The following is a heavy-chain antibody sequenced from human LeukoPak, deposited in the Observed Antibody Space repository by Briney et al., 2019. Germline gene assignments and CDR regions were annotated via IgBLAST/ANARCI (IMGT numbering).Heavy chain of an antibody. Sequence: GGSLRLSCTASGFIFSSYGMHWVRQASGKGLEWVAVISYDGSNKYYADSVKGRLTISRDNSKNTLYVQMNSLRAEDTAVYYCARDPAKFWSGHDYWGQGTLVTVSS. J-gene: IGHJ4*02. CDR3: ARDPAKFWSGHDY. D-gene: IGHD3-3*01. V-gene: IGHV3-30*03. CDR2: ISYDGSNK. CDR1: GFIFSSYG.